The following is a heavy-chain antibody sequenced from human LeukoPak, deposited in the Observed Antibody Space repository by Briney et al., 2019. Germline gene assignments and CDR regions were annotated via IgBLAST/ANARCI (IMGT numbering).Heavy chain of an antibody. CDR1: GYTFTNYE. J-gene: IGHJ4*02. D-gene: IGHD5-24*01. CDR2: MNPSSGNT. V-gene: IGHV1-8*01. CDR3: AREDGYNHY. Sequence: ASVKVSCKASGYTFTNYEINWVRQGTGQGLEWLGWMNPSSGNTGYAQKFQGRVTMTRDTSISTAYMELSSLRSEDTAVYYCAREDGYNHYWGQGTLVTVSS.